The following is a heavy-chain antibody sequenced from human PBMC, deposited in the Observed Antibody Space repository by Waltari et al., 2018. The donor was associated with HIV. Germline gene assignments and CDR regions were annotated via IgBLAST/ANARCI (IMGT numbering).Heavy chain of an antibody. CDR1: GFTFSYYG. CDR2: IWFDASNK. CDR3: ARGDGDYDNWFDS. V-gene: IGHV3-33*01. D-gene: IGHD4-17*01. Sequence: QVQVVESGGGVVQPGRSLRLPCAASGFTFSYYGMHWVRQAPGKGLEWVAVIWFDASNKYYADSVKGRFTISRDNSKNTLYLQMNSLRVEDTAVYYCARGDGDYDNWFDSWGQGTLVTVSS. J-gene: IGHJ5*01.